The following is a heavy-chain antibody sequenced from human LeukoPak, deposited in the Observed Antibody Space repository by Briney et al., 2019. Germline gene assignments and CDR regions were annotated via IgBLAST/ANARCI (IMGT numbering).Heavy chain of an antibody. D-gene: IGHD3-16*01. V-gene: IGHV3-9*01. Sequence: AGGSLRLSCAASGFTFDDYAMHWVRQAPGKGLEWVSGISWNSGSIGYADSVKGRFTISRDNAKNSLYLQMNSLRAEDTAVYYCAKDSGGKPNDYWGQGTLVTVSS. CDR3: AKDSGGKPNDY. CDR2: ISWNSGSI. J-gene: IGHJ4*02. CDR1: GFTFDDYA.